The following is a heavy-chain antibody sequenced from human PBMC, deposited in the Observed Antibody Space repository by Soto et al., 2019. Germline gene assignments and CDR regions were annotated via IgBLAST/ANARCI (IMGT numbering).Heavy chain of an antibody. D-gene: IGHD2-15*01. Sequence: SETLSLTCTVSGGSISSSSYYWGWIRQPPGKGLEWIGYIYYRGSTYYNPSLKSRVTISVDTSKNQFSLKLSFVTAADTAVYYGARVSFVAAILDYWGQGTLVTVSS. CDR2: IYYRGST. CDR1: GGSISSSSYY. J-gene: IGHJ4*02. CDR3: ARVSFVAAILDY. V-gene: IGHV4-30-4*08.